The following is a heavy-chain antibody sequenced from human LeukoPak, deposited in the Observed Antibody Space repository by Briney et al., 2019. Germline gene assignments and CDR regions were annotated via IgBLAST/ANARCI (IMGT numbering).Heavy chain of an antibody. Sequence: PGGSLRLSCAASGFTLCSSAMSWVRQAPGKGPEWVSTFSRSGPDTYYADSVKGRFTIFRDNSKNTLYLQMNSLRAEDTAVYYCAKGSLGSWYYFDYWGQGTLVTVSS. CDR2: FSRSGPDT. D-gene: IGHD6-13*01. J-gene: IGHJ4*02. CDR3: AKGSLGSWYYFDY. CDR1: GFTLCSSA. V-gene: IGHV3-23*01.